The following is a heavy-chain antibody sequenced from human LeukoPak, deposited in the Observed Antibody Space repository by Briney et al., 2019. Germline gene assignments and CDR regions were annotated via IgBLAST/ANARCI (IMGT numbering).Heavy chain of an antibody. CDR3: ARQSSATADPFDY. D-gene: IGHD2-21*02. J-gene: IGHJ4*02. CDR2: IYYSGST. CDR1: GGSISSSSYY. Sequence: SGTLSLTCTVSGGSISSSSYYWGWIRQPPGKGLEWIGSIYYSGSTYYNPSLKSRVTISVDTSKNQFSLKLSSVTAADTAVYYCARQSSATADPFDYWGQGTLVTVSS. V-gene: IGHV4-39*01.